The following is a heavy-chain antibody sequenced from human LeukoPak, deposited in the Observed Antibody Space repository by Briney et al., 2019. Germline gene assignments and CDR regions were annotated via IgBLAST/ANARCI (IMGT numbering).Heavy chain of an antibody. Sequence: GGSLRLSCGASGFSFSDYPMNWVRQAPGKGLGWVSYVCVGGSKIEYTDSVKGRFTIYRDNAKNSLFLQMNSLRVEDTAVYYCAKGRRTTVTAAANYWGQGTLVTVSS. J-gene: IGHJ4*02. D-gene: IGHD4-17*01. CDR2: VCVGGSKI. CDR1: GFSFSDYP. V-gene: IGHV3-48*03. CDR3: AKGRRTTVTAAANY.